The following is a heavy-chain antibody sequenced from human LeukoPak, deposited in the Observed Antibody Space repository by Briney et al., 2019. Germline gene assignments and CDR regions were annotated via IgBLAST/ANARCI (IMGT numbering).Heavy chain of an antibody. J-gene: IGHJ4*02. D-gene: IGHD1-14*01. CDR2: ISDSGNTI. CDR3: ARGSGTDY. Sequence: PGGSLRLSCAASGFTISTHEMNWVRQAPGKGLEWLSYISDSGNTIYYADSVKGRFTISRDTAKNSLYLQMNSLRAEDTAIYYCARGSGTDYWGQGTLVTASS. V-gene: IGHV3-48*03. CDR1: GFTISTHE.